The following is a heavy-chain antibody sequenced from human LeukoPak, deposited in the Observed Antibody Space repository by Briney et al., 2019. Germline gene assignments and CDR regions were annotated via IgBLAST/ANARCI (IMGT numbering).Heavy chain of an antibody. CDR3: TIGSGTYRGAFDI. CDR1: GFTFDVYA. D-gene: IGHD1-26*01. Sequence: GGSPRLSCAASGFTFDVYAMHWVRQAPGKCLEWVSGISCNGGSICYAESVKCRFIISRDNSQNSLYLQMSSLRAEDMALYYCTIGSGTYRGAFDIWGQGTMVTGSS. J-gene: IGHJ3*02. V-gene: IGHV3-9*03. CDR2: ISCNGGSI.